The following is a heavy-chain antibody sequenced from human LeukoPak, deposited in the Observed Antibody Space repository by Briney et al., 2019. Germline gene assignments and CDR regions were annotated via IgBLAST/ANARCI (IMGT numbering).Heavy chain of an antibody. D-gene: IGHD1-26*01. CDR2: INPNSGAA. V-gene: IGHV1-2*06. Sequence: ASVKVSCKASGGTFSSYAISWVRQAPGQGLEWMGRINPNSGAARCAQMFQGRVILTRDTSLSTVYMELSRLGSDDTAIYYCARDAFTVGATGENWFDPWGQGTLVTVSS. CDR1: GGTFSSYA. CDR3: ARDAFTVGATGENWFDP. J-gene: IGHJ5*02.